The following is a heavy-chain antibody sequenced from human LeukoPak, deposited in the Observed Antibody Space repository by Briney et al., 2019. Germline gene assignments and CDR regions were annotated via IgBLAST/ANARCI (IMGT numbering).Heavy chain of an antibody. CDR1: GYTFTSYY. V-gene: IGHV1-2*02. CDR3: ASEAAAGNVYYMDV. J-gene: IGHJ6*03. Sequence: ASVKVSCKASGYTFTSYYMHWVRQAPGQGLEWMGWINPNSGGTNYAQKFQGRVTMTRDTSISTAYMELSRLRSDDTAVYYCASEAAAGNVYYMDVWGKGTTVTVSS. CDR2: INPNSGGT. D-gene: IGHD6-13*01.